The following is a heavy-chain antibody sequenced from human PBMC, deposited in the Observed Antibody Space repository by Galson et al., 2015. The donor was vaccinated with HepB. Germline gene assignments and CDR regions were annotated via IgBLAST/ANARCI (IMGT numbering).Heavy chain of an antibody. CDR3: ARFTPGWGSRSDY. V-gene: IGHV1-2*02. D-gene: IGHD7-27*01. CDR1: GYTFTGYY. CDR2: INPNSGGT. J-gene: IGHJ4*02. Sequence: SVKVSCKASGYTFTGYYMHWVRQAPGQGLEWMGWINPNSGGTNYAQKFQGRVTMTRDTSISTAYMELSRLRSDDTAVYYCARFTPGWGSRSDYWGQGTLVTVSS.